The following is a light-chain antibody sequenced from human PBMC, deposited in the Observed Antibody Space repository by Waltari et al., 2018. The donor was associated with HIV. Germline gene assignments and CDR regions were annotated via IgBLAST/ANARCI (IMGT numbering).Light chain of an antibody. J-gene: IGLJ3*02. CDR2: EVS. V-gene: IGLV2-14*01. CDR3: SSYTSSSTRV. Sequence: QSALTQPASVSGSPGQSITISCTGTSSDVGGYNYVSWYQQHPGKAPKLMIYEVSNLRAGVSNRFSGSKSGNTASLTISRLQAEDEADYYCSSYTSSSTRVFGGGTNLTVL. CDR1: SSDVGGYNY.